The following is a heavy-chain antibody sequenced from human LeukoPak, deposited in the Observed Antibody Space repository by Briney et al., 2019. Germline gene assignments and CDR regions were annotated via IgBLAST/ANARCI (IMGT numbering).Heavy chain of an antibody. CDR2: IIPIFGTA. Sequence: SVTVSCKASGGTFSSYAISWVRQAPGQGLEWMGGIIPIFGTANYAQKFQGRVTITTDESTSTAYMELSSLRSEDTAVYYCARDADYYDSSGYFTGPLFDYWGQGTLVTVSS. D-gene: IGHD3-22*01. CDR3: ARDADYYDSSGYFTGPLFDY. CDR1: GGTFSSYA. V-gene: IGHV1-69*05. J-gene: IGHJ4*02.